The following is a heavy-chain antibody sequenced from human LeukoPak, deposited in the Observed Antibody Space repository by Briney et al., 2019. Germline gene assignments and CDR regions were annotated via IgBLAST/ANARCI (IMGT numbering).Heavy chain of an antibody. D-gene: IGHD6-19*01. CDR3: ARDYSPYSSGWYGDY. V-gene: IGHV1-18*01. CDR1: GGTFSSYA. CDR2: ISAYNGNT. J-gene: IGHJ4*02. Sequence: ASVKVSCKASGGTFSSYAISWVRQAPGQGLEWMGWISAYNGNTSYAQKLQGRVTMTTDTSTSTAYMELRSLRSDDTAVYYCARDYSPYSSGWYGDYWGQGTLVTVSS.